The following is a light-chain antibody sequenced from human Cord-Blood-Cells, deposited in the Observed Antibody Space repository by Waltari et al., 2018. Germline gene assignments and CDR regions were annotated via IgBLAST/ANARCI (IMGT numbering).Light chain of an antibody. V-gene: IGKV3-15*01. J-gene: IGKJ2*03. CDR2: GAS. CDR3: QQYNNWPYS. Sequence: SPGERATLSCRASQSVSSNLAWYQQKPGQAPRLLIYGASTRATGNPARFSGSGSGTEFTLTISSLQSEDFAVYYCQQYNNWPYSFGQGTKLEIK. CDR1: QSVSSN.